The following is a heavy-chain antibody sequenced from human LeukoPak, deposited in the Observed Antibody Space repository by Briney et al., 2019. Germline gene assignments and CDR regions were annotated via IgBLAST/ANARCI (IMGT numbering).Heavy chain of an antibody. CDR3: ARAGFTFSDYFGSFFDY. Sequence: GGSLRLSCAASGFTFSGYGMHWVRQAPGKGLEWVAFIRYDGSNTYYADSVKGRFTISRDNSQNTLYLQMNSLRNEDTAVYYCARAGFTFSDYFGSFFDYWGQGTLVTVSS. CDR2: IRYDGSNT. CDR1: GFTFSGYG. J-gene: IGHJ4*02. V-gene: IGHV3-30*02. D-gene: IGHD3-10*01.